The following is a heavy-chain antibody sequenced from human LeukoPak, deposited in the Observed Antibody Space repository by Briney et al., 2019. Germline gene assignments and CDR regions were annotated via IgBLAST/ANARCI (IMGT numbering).Heavy chain of an antibody. V-gene: IGHV3-53*01. D-gene: IGHD1-1*01. J-gene: IGHJ3*02. CDR2: IYSGGRT. CDR3: AEAINWDHDAFDI. CDR1: RFTVRSNY. Sequence: GGSLRLSCAASRFTVRSNYMSWVRQAPGKGLEWVSVIYSGGRTYYADAVKGRFTISRDNSKNTLYLQMNSLRAEDTAEYYCAEAINWDHDAFDIWGQGTMVTVSS.